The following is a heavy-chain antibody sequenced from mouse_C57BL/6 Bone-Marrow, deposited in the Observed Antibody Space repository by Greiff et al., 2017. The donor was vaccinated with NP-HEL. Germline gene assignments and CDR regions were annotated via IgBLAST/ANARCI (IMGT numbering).Heavy chain of an antibody. Sequence: VQLQQPGAELVKPGASVKLSCKASGYTFTSYWMHWVKQRPGQGLEWIGMIHPNSGSTNYNEKFKSKATLTVDKSSSTAYMQLSSLTSEDSAVYYSARESGSSPYSFDSWGDGTTLTVSS. J-gene: IGHJ2*01. V-gene: IGHV1-64*01. CDR3: ARESGSSPYSFDS. D-gene: IGHD1-1*01. CDR1: GYTFTSYW. CDR2: IHPNSGST.